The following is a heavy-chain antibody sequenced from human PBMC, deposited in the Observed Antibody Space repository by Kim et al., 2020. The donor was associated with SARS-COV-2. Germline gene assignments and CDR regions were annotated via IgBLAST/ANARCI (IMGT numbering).Heavy chain of an antibody. CDR2: INPSGGST. CDR1: GYTFTSYY. Sequence: ASVKVSCKASGYTFTSYYMHWVRQAPGQGLEWMGIINPSGGSTSYAQKFQGRVTMTRDTSTSTVYMELSSLRSEDTAVYYCARDLARGGHDYGDYVHDYWGQGTLVTVSS. CDR3: ARDLARGGHDYGDYVHDY. J-gene: IGHJ4*02. D-gene: IGHD4-17*01. V-gene: IGHV1-46*01.